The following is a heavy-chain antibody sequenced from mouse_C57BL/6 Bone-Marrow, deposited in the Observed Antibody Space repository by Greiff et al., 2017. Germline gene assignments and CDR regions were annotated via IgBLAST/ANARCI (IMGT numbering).Heavy chain of an antibody. D-gene: IGHD1-1*01. CDR1: GFTFSSYA. CDR3: AREILRYAMDY. V-gene: IGHV5-4*01. J-gene: IGHJ4*01. CDR2: ISAGGSYT. Sequence: DVMLVESGGGLVKPGGSLKLSCAASGFTFSSYAMSWVRQTPEKRLEWVATISAGGSYTYYPDNVKGRFTISRDNAKNNLYLQMSHLKSEDTAMYYCAREILRYAMDYWGQGTSVTVSS.